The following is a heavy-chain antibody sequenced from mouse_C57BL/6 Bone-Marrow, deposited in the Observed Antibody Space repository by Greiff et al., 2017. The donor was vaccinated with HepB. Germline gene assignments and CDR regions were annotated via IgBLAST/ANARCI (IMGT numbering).Heavy chain of an antibody. CDR1: GFSLTSYG. J-gene: IGHJ3*01. V-gene: IGHV2-5*01. Sequence: QVHVKQSGPGLVQPSQSLSITCTVSGFSLTSYGVHWVRQSPGKGLEWLGVIWRGGSTDYNAAFMSRLSITKDNSKSQVFFKMNSLQADDTAIYYCAITYYSNYEGFAYWGQGTLVTVSA. CDR3: AITYYSNYEGFAY. D-gene: IGHD2-5*01. CDR2: IWRGGST.